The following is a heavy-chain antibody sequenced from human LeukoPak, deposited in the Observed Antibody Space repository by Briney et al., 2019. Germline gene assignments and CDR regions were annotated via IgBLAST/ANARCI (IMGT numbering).Heavy chain of an antibody. Sequence: GGSLRLSCAASGFTFSSYGMHWVRQAPGKGLEWVAVISYDGSNKYYADSVKGRFTISRDNSKNTLYLQMNSLRAEDTAVYYCAKDQESVLLWFREFDFDYWGQGTLVTVSS. CDR3: AKDQESVLLWFREFDFDY. V-gene: IGHV3-30*18. CDR1: GFTFSSYG. J-gene: IGHJ4*02. D-gene: IGHD3-10*01. CDR2: ISYDGSNK.